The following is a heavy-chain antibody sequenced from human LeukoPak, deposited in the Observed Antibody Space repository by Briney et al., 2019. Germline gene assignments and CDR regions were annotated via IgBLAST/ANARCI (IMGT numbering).Heavy chain of an antibody. J-gene: IGHJ4*02. Sequence: SETLSLTCTVSGGSISSYYWSWIRQPPGKGLEWIGYIYYSGSTYYNPSLKSRVTISVDKSKNQFSLKLSSVTAADTAVYYCARDTAFEGVIVPGYWGQGTLVTVSS. CDR1: GGSISSYY. V-gene: IGHV4-59*12. CDR3: ARDTAFEGVIVPGY. D-gene: IGHD3-16*02. CDR2: IYYSGST.